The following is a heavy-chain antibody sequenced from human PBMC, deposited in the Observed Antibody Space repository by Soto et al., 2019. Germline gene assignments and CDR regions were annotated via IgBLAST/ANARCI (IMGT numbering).Heavy chain of an antibody. V-gene: IGHV4-39*01. D-gene: IGHD3-9*01. CDR1: GGSVSSSSYY. J-gene: IGHJ4*02. CDR2: VYYSGCT. Sequence: QLQLQESGPGLVKPSETLSLTCTVSGGSVSSSSYYWGWVRQPPGKGLEWIGSVYYSGCTYYNPSLESRVTISVDKSKNQFSLKLMTLSAADTAVYYCGRLEGLATISYYFDYWCQGALVTVSS. CDR3: GRLEGLATISYYFDY.